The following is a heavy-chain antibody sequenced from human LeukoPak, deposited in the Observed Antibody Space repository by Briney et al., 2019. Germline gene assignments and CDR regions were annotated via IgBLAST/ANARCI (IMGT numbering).Heavy chain of an antibody. Sequence: SVKVSCKASGGTFSSYTISWVRQAPGQGLEWMGRIIPILGIANYAQKFQGRVTITADKSTSTAYMELSSPRSEDTAVYYCAREPETPGIAVAGTDYWGQGTLVTVSS. CDR3: AREPETPGIAVAGTDY. D-gene: IGHD6-19*01. V-gene: IGHV1-69*04. J-gene: IGHJ4*02. CDR2: IIPILGIA. CDR1: GGTFSSYT.